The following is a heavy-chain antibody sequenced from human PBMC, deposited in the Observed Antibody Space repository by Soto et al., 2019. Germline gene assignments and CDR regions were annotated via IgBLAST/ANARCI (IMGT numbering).Heavy chain of an antibody. CDR2: INHSGTV. D-gene: IGHD3-10*01. CDR3: ARAGAALVRGSIGGFDY. J-gene: IGHJ4*02. V-gene: IGHV4-34*01. CDR1: GGAFNGYY. Sequence: QVHLQQWGAGLLKPSETLSLTCAVNGGAFNGYYWTWIRQSPGKGLQWIGEINHSGTVDYNPSLKSRVTFSIDTSKKQFSLALTSVTAADTAVYYCARAGAALVRGSIGGFDYWGQGTLVPVSS.